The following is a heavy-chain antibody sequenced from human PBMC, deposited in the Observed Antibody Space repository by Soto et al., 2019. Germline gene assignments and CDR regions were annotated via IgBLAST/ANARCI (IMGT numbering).Heavy chain of an antibody. CDR3: ARVHSSGYFDDY. J-gene: IGHJ4*02. V-gene: IGHV4-59*01. Sequence: QVQLQESGPGLVKPSETLSLTCSVSGGSISSYYWSWIRQSPGKGLEWIGYISNSGSTNYNPSLKRRATISVHTSKNQFSLKVSSVTAADTAVYYCARVHSSGYFDDYWGQGTLVTVSS. CDR2: ISNSGST. CDR1: GGSISSYY. D-gene: IGHD3-22*01.